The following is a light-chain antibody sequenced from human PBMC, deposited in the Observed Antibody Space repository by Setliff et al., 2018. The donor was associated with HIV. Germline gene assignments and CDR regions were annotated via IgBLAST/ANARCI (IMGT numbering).Light chain of an antibody. Sequence: QSVLTQPASVSGSPGQSITISCTGTSSDVGGYNYVSWYQQHPGKAPKLIIYEVRNRPSGVSNRFSGSKSGNTAFLTISGLQAEDEGDYYCSSYAITNTLPFGTGTKVTVL. J-gene: IGLJ1*01. CDR1: SSDVGGYNY. CDR3: SSYAITNTLP. CDR2: EVR. V-gene: IGLV2-14*01.